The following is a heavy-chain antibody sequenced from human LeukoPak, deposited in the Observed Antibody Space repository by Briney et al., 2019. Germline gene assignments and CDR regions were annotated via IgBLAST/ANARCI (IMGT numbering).Heavy chain of an antibody. D-gene: IGHD2-2*01. CDR1: GFTLDDFA. Sequence: HPGGSLRLSCAASGFTLDDFAMHWVRQVPGKGLEWVSGISWNSADIGYADSVKGRFTISRDNAKNTLYLQMNSLRAEDTAVYYCARASSTSCYYWGQGTLVTVSS. J-gene: IGHJ4*02. CDR2: ISWNSADI. V-gene: IGHV3-9*01. CDR3: ARASSTSCYY.